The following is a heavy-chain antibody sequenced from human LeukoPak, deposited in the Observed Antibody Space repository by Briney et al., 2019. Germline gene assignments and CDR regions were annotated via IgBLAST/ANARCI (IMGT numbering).Heavy chain of an antibody. Sequence: GESLKISCKGSGYTFTRFWIGWVRQMPGKGLEWMGIIYPGDSDTRYSPSFQGQVTISADKPISTAYLQWSSLKASDTAMYYCARPVLDGLDVWGQGTTVTVSS. D-gene: IGHD1-14*01. V-gene: IGHV5-51*01. CDR3: ARPVLDGLDV. CDR2: IYPGDSDT. CDR1: GYTFTRFW. J-gene: IGHJ6*02.